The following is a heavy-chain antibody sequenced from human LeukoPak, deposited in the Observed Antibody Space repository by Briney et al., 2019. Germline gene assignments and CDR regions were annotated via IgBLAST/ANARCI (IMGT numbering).Heavy chain of an antibody. CDR3: ARDGEQWLGHYFDY. D-gene: IGHD6-19*01. J-gene: IGHJ4*02. CDR2: INPNSGGT. CDR1: GYTFTGYY. V-gene: IGHV1-2*06. Sequence: ASVKVSCKASGYTFTGYYMHWVRQGPGQGLEWMVRINPNSGGTNYAQKFQGGVTMTRDTSISTAYMELSRLRSDDTAVYYCARDGEQWLGHYFDYWGQGTLVTVSS.